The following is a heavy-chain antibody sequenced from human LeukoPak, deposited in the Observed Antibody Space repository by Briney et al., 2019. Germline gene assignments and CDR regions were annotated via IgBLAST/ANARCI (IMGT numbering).Heavy chain of an antibody. Sequence: SETLSLTCTVSGGSITSDSYYWSWIRRPAGKGLEWIGHNYTSGSSNYNPSLKSRVTISADTSKNQFSLRLYSVTAADTAVYYCTREGRDYTWGQGTLVTVSS. CDR3: TREGRDYT. CDR1: GGSITSDSYY. V-gene: IGHV4-61*09. CDR2: NYTSGSS. J-gene: IGHJ5*02. D-gene: IGHD4-11*01.